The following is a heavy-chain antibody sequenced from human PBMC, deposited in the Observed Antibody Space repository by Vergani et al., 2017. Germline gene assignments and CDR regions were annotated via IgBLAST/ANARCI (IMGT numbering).Heavy chain of an antibody. V-gene: IGHV4-38-2*01. CDR1: GYSISSGYY. D-gene: IGHD6-13*01. CDR2: SYHSGST. CDR3: AIAAACYLFDY. Sequence: QVQLQESGPGLVKPSETLSLTCAVSGYSISSGYYWGWIRQPPGKGLAWIGSSYHSGSTYYNPSLKSRVTISVDTSKKQFSLKLSSVTAADTAVYYCAIAAACYLFDYWGQGTLVTVSS. J-gene: IGHJ4*02.